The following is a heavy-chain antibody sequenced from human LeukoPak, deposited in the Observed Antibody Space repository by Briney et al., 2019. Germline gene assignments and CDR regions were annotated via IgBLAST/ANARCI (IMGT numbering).Heavy chain of an antibody. D-gene: IGHD3-9*01. J-gene: IGHJ4*02. CDR3: ARGELTGYYLDY. CDR2: ISSSSSYI. Sequence: GGSLRLSCAASGFTFSSYSMNWVRQAPGRGREGVSPISSSSSYIYYADSVKGRFTISRDNAKNSLYLQMNSLRAEDTAVYYCARGELTGYYLDYWGQGTLVTVSS. V-gene: IGHV3-21*01. CDR1: GFTFSSYS.